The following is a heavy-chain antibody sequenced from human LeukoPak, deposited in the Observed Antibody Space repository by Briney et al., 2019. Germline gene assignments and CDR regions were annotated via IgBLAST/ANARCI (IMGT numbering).Heavy chain of an antibody. D-gene: IGHD3-10*01. Sequence: PSETLSLTCTVSGGSISSYYWSWIRQPPGMNLEWIGYIYDSGSTYYNPSLKSRVTISIDRSKNQFSLKVNSVTAADTAVYYCARYGGSGTYFLDYWGQGTLVTVSS. V-gene: IGHV4-59*12. CDR2: IYDSGST. CDR1: GGSISSYY. J-gene: IGHJ4*02. CDR3: ARYGGSGTYFLDY.